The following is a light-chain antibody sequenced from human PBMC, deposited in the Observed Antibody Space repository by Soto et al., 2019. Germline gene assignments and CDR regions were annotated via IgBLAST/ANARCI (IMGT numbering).Light chain of an antibody. CDR1: SSDIGAYNF. CDR2: DVN. J-gene: IGLJ2*01. V-gene: IGLV2-14*03. CDR3: TSWTTSTTMR. Sequence: QSVLTQPASVSGSPGQSITISCTGTSSDIGAYNFVSWYQQHPGTAPKLMLYDVNIRPSGVSNRFSGSKSGNTASLTISGLQAEDEADYYCTSWTTSTTMRFGGGTKRTVL.